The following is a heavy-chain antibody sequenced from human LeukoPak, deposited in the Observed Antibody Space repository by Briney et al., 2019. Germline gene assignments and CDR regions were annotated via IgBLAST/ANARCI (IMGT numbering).Heavy chain of an antibody. CDR2: ISGSGGST. CDR3: AKDLNVLMVYAQGDFDY. CDR1: GFTFSSYA. D-gene: IGHD2-8*01. V-gene: IGHV3-23*01. Sequence: QPGGSLRLSCAASGFTFSSYAMSWVRQAPGKGLEWVSAISGSGGSTYYADSVKGRFTISRDNSKNTLYLQMNSLRAEDTAVCYCAKDLNVLMVYAQGDFDYWGQGTLVTVSS. J-gene: IGHJ4*02.